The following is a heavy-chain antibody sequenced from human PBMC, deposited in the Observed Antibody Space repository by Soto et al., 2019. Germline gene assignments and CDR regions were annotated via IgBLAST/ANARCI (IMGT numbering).Heavy chain of an antibody. V-gene: IGHV1-18*01. Sequence: QVQLVPSGAEVKKPGASVKVSCKASGYTFTSYAISWVRQAPGQGLEWMGRIRAYNGNSNYEQKLQGRVTMTTDTSTSPAYMERRSVREYDTAVYYCASDLIPVDIWGQGTMVTASS. D-gene: IGHD2-21*01. CDR3: ASDLIPVDI. CDR1: GYTFTSYA. CDR2: IRAYNGNS. J-gene: IGHJ3*02.